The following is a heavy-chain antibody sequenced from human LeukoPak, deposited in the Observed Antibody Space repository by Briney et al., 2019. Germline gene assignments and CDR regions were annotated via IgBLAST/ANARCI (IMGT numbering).Heavy chain of an antibody. V-gene: IGHV3-23*01. Sequence: GSLRLSCAASGFTVSSYWMHWVRQAPGKGLEWVSAISGSGGSTYYADSVKGRFTISRDNSKNTLSLQMNSLRAEDTAVYYCAKGGIAMADYYFDYWGQGTLVTVSS. CDR1: GFTVSSYW. CDR2: ISGSGGST. CDR3: AKGGIAMADYYFDY. D-gene: IGHD6-19*01. J-gene: IGHJ4*02.